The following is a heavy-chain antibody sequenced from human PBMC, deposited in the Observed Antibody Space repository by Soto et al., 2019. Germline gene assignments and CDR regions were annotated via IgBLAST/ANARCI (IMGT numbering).Heavy chain of an antibody. CDR2: ISAYNGDT. Sequence: QVQLVQSGGEVRKPGASVKVSCKASGYTFTSHGISWVRQAPGQGLEWMGWISAYNGDTNYAQKLQGRVTVTTDRSTSTAYMDLRSLRSEDTAVYYCARMVRGSNIADYPYMDVWGKGTTVTVSS. V-gene: IGHV1-18*01. J-gene: IGHJ6*03. CDR3: ARMVRGSNIADYPYMDV. D-gene: IGHD3-10*01. CDR1: GYTFTSHG.